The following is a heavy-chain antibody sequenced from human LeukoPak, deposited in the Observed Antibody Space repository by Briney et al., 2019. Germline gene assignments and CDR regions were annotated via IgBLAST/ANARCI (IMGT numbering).Heavy chain of an antibody. CDR1: GGTFSSYA. D-gene: IGHD4/OR15-4a*01. CDR3: ARDAPNYTFDP. CDR2: IVPIFGTA. J-gene: IGHJ5*02. Sequence: SVKVSCKASGGTFSSYAISWERQAPGQGLEWMGGIVPIFGTANYAQKFQGRVTITADESTSTAYMELSSLRSEDTAVYYCARDAPNYTFDPWGQGTLVTVSS. V-gene: IGHV1-69*13.